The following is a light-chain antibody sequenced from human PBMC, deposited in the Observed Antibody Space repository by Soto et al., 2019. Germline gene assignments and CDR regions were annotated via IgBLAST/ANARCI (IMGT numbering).Light chain of an antibody. V-gene: IGKV4-1*01. CDR3: QQYYRSPRT. CDR2: WAS. CDR1: QSVLYSSNNKNY. J-gene: IGKJ1*01. Sequence: DIVMTQSPDSLAVSLGERATINCKSSQSVLYSSNNKNYLAWYQQKPGQPPKLLIYWASTRESGVPDRFSGSRSGTDFTLTIRSLQAEDVAVYFCQQYYRSPRTFGQGTKVEIK.